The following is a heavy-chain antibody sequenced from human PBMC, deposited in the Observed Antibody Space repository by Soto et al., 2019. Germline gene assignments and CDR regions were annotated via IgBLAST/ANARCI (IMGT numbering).Heavy chain of an antibody. V-gene: IGHV1-69*02. CDR2: IIPILGIA. CDR3: ARHQLGTMVRGASLGY. D-gene: IGHD3-10*01. CDR1: GGTFSSYT. J-gene: IGHJ4*02. Sequence: QVQLVQSGAEVKKPGSSVKVSCKASGGTFSSYTISWVRQAPGQGLEWMGRIIPILGIANYAQKFQGRVTITADKSTSTAYMEMSSLRSEDTAAYYCARHQLGTMVRGASLGYWGQGTLVTVSS.